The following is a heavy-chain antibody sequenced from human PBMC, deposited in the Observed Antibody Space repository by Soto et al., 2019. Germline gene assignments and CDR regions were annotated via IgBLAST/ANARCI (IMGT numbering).Heavy chain of an antibody. V-gene: IGHV4-30-4*01. D-gene: IGHD2-2*02. CDR3: ARVDAPSTDTDY. CDR1: GGSISSGGYS. Sequence: PSETLSLTCAVSGGSISSGGYSWSWIRQPPGKGLEWIGYIYYSGSTYYNPSLKSRVTISVDTSKNQFSLKLSSVTAADTAVYYCARVDAPSTDTDYWGQGTLVTVSS. J-gene: IGHJ4*02. CDR2: IYYSGST.